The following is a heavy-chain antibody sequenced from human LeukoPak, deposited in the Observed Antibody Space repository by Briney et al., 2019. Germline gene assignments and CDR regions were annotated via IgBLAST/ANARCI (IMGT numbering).Heavy chain of an antibody. CDR3: ARGYSYGLHFDY. Sequence: PGGSPRLSCAASGFIVSSNYMSWVRQAPGKGLEWVSVIFSSGSTYYADSVKGRFTISRDNSKNTLYLQMNSLRAEDTAVYYCARGYSYGLHFDYWGLGTLVTVSS. J-gene: IGHJ4*02. CDR2: IFSSGST. D-gene: IGHD5-18*01. V-gene: IGHV3-53*01. CDR1: GFIVSSNY.